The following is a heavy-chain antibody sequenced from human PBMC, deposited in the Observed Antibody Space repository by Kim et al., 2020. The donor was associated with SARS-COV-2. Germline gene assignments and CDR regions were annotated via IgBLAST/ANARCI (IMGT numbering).Heavy chain of an antibody. Sequence: ASVKVSCKASGYTFTGYHMHWVRQAPGQGLEWMGWINPNSGGTNYAQKFQGRVTMTWDTSISTAYMELSRLRSDDTAVYYCAREDGTAVASDYWGQGTLVTVSS. CDR2: INPNSGGT. CDR3: AREDGTAVASDY. D-gene: IGHD6-19*01. V-gene: IGHV1-2*02. CDR1: GYTFTGYH. J-gene: IGHJ4*02.